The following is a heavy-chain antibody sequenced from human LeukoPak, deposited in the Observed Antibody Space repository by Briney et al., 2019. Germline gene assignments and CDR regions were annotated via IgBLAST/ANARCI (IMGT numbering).Heavy chain of an antibody. V-gene: IGHV6-1*01. CDR2: TYYRSKWYI. Sequence: SQTLSLTCAISGDSVSAYSAGWNWIRQSPSRGLEWLGRTYYRSKWYIDYAVSVKSRISINPDTSKNQFSLQLDSVTPEDTAVYYCTGGSLVRGVTHWFDPWSQGTLVTVSS. CDR1: GDSVSAYSAG. CDR3: TGGSLVRGVTHWFDP. D-gene: IGHD3-10*01. J-gene: IGHJ5*02.